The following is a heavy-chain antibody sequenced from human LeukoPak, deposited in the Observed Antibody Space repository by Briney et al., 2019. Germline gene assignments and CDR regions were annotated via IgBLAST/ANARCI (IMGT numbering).Heavy chain of an antibody. D-gene: IGHD2-2*01. Sequence: GGSLRLSCAASGFTVSGDYMSWVRQAPGKGLEWVSVVYSGGSTYYADSVKGRFTISRDNSKNTLYLQMNSLRAEDTAVYYCARVTRFIVVVPPAGGKNFYYGMDVWGQGTTVTVSS. CDR2: VYSGGST. V-gene: IGHV3-53*01. J-gene: IGHJ6*02. CDR1: GFTVSGDY. CDR3: ARVTRFIVVVPPAGGKNFYYGMDV.